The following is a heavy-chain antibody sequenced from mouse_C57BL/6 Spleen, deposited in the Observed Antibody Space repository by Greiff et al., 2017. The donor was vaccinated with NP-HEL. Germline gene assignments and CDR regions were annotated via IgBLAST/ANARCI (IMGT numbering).Heavy chain of an antibody. Sequence: QVQLQQPGAELVMPGASVKLSCKASGYTFTSYWMHWVKQRPGQGLEWIGEIDPSDSYTNYNQKFKGKSTLTVDKSSSTAYMQLSSLTSEDSAVYYCARPYGSSYVRYVDYWGQGTTLTVSS. J-gene: IGHJ2*01. CDR3: ARPYGSSYVRYVDY. CDR1: GYTFTSYW. V-gene: IGHV1-69*01. CDR2: IDPSDSYT. D-gene: IGHD1-1*01.